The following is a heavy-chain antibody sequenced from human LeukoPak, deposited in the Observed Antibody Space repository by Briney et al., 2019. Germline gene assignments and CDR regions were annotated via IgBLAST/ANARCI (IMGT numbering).Heavy chain of an antibody. CDR1: GGTFSSYA. Sequence: GASVKVSCNASGGTFSSYAISWVRQAPGQGLEWMGGIIPIFGTANYAQKFQGRVTMTTDESTSTAYMELSSLRSEDTAVYYCARAPPTYCSSTSCQLNYYMDVWGKGTTVTVSS. CDR3: ARAPPTYCSSTSCQLNYYMDV. J-gene: IGHJ6*03. CDR2: IIPIFGTA. V-gene: IGHV1-69*05. D-gene: IGHD2-2*01.